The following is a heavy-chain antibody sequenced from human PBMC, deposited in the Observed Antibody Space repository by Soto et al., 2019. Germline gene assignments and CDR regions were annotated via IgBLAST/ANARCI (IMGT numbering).Heavy chain of an antibody. CDR2: ISYDGSNK. D-gene: IGHD3-22*01. V-gene: IGHV3-30*18. Sequence: QVQLVESGGGVVQPGRSLRLSCAASGFTFSSYGMHWVRQAPGKGLEWVAVISYDGSNKYYADSVKGRFTISRDNSKNTLYLQMHSLRAEDTAVHYCAKGYSSGYWGIDYWGQGTLVTLSS. CDR3: AKGYSSGYWGIDY. CDR1: GFTFSSYG. J-gene: IGHJ4*02.